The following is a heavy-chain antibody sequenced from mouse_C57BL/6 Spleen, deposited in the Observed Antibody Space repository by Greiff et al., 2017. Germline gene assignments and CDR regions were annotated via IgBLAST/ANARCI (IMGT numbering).Heavy chain of an antibody. D-gene: IGHD4-1*01. CDR3: TTKNWDGYFDY. CDR1: GFNIKDDY. CDR2: IDPENGDT. V-gene: IGHV14-4*01. J-gene: IGHJ2*01. Sequence: VQLQQSGAELVRPGASVKLSCTASGFNIKDDYMHWVKQRPEQGLEWIGWIDPENGDTEYASKFQGKATITADTSSNTAYLQLSSLTSEDTAVYYCTTKNWDGYFDYWGQGTTLTVSS.